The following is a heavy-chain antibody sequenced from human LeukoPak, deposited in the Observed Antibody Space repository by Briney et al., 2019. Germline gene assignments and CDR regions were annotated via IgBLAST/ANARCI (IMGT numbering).Heavy chain of an antibody. J-gene: IGHJ4*02. CDR2: ISYDGSNK. V-gene: IGHV3-30*18. CDR3: AKSFDWFGESYFDY. Sequence: PGGSLRLSCAASGFTFSSYGMHWVRQAPGKGLEWVAVISYDGSNKYYADSVKGRFTISRDNSKNTLYLQMNSLRAEDTAVYYCAKSFDWFGESYFDYWGQGTLITVSS. CDR1: GFTFSSYG. D-gene: IGHD3-10*01.